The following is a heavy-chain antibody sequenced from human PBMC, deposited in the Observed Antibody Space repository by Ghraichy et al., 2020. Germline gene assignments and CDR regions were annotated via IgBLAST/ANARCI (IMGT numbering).Heavy chain of an antibody. CDR2: ISSSSTYI. CDR1: GFTFSTYS. V-gene: IGHV3-21*01. Sequence: GGSLRLSCAASGFTFSTYSMNWVRQAPGKGLEWVSSISSSSTYIYYADSVKGRFTISRENANDSLYLQMSSLRAEDTAVYYCARGYSSGLSQAEYFQHWGQGTLVTVSS. J-gene: IGHJ1*01. CDR3: ARGYSSGLSQAEYFQH. D-gene: IGHD6-19*01.